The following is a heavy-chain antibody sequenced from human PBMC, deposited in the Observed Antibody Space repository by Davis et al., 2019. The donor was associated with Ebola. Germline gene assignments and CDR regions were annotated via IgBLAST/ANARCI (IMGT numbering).Heavy chain of an antibody. D-gene: IGHD6-19*01. CDR1: GFTFDDYA. V-gene: IGHV3-9*01. CDR3: AKDSYSSGTRGWFDP. Sequence: PGGSLRLSCAASGFTFDDYAMHWVRQAPGKGLEWVSGISWNSGSIGYADSVKGRFTISRDNAKNSLYLQMNSLRAEDTALYYCAKDSYSSGTRGWFDPWGQGTLVTVSS. CDR2: ISWNSGSI. J-gene: IGHJ5*02.